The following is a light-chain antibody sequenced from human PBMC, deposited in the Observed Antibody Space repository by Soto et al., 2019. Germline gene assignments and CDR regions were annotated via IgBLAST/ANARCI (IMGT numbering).Light chain of an antibody. J-gene: IGKJ5*01. Sequence: EIVLTQSPDTLSLSPGERATVSCRASQSVSRSNLAWYQHKAGQAPRLLIYGTSNRATGIPDRFIGSGSGTALTITISSLEPEDFAVYYCEQYGSSPPSITFGQGTRLEIK. CDR3: EQYGSSPPSIT. CDR1: QSVSRSN. V-gene: IGKV3-20*01. CDR2: GTS.